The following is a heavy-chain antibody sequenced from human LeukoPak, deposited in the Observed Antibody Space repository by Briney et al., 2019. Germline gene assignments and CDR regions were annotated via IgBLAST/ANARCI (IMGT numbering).Heavy chain of an antibody. V-gene: IGHV4-59*01. CDR2: IYHSGST. Sequence: SETLSLTCTVSGDSISSYYWSWIRQPPGRGLEWIGYIYHSGSTNYNPSLKSRVTISVDTSKNQFSLKLSSVTAADTAVYYCARDRSGSYPEYYFDYWGQGTLVTVSS. J-gene: IGHJ4*02. CDR1: GDSISSYY. CDR3: ARDRSGSYPEYYFDY. D-gene: IGHD1-26*01.